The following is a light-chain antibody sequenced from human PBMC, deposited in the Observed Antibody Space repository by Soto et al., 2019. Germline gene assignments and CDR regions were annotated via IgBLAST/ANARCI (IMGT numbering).Light chain of an antibody. J-gene: IGKJ2*01. Sequence: EIVLTQSPGTLSLSPGERATLSCRASQSFSSRYLAWYQQKPGQAPRLLIYAASSRATGIPDRFSGSGSGTVFTRTISRLEPEDFAVYYCQHYDTSPLYTFGQGTKREI. CDR2: AAS. CDR1: QSFSSRY. V-gene: IGKV3-20*01. CDR3: QHYDTSPLYT.